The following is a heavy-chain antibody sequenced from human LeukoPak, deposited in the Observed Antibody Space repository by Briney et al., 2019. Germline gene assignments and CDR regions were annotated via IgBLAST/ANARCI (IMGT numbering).Heavy chain of an antibody. V-gene: IGHV3-53*01. CDR3: ARGGGADCGDDCRRAFDY. Sequence: GGSLRLSCVVSGFTVSTNYMSWVRQAPGKGLEWVSVFGSGGNTYNTDSVKGRFTISRDTSKNKQYLQMDSLRAEDTAGYYYARGGGADCGDDCRRAFDYWGQGTLVTVSS. CDR2: FGSGGNT. CDR1: GFTVSTNY. J-gene: IGHJ4*02. D-gene: IGHD2-21*02.